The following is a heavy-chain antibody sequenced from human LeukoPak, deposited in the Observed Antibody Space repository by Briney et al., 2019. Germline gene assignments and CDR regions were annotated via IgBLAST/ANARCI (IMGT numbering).Heavy chain of an antibody. D-gene: IGHD1-26*01. CDR3: ARGRSLRDAFDI. J-gene: IGHJ3*02. CDR2: ISSSSSYI. CDR1: GFTFSDHA. Sequence: PGGSLRLSCAASGFTFSDHAMSWVRQAPGKGLEWVSSISSSSSYIYYADSVKGRFTISRDNAKNSLYLQMNSLRAEDTAVYYCARGRSLRDAFDIWGQGTMVTVSS. V-gene: IGHV3-21*01.